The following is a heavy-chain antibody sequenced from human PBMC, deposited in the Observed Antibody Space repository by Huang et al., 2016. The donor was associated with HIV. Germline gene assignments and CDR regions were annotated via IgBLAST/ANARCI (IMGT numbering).Heavy chain of an antibody. D-gene: IGHD6-19*01. CDR1: GGSINSPNFY. V-gene: IGHV4-39*01. CDR2: INDIGAT. J-gene: IGHJ6*02. Sequence: QLQESGPGLVKPSGTLSLSCSVSGGSINSPNFYWGWIRQSPGEGLEWIGNINDIGATHDNPALRSRVTISKDTSKNQFSLKLTSVTAADTALYYCAGQGGGGWISGADSYGMDVWGRGTTV. CDR3: AGQGGGGWISGADSYGMDV.